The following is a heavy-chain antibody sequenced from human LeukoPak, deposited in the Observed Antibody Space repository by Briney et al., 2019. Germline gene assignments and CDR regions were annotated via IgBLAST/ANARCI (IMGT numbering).Heavy chain of an antibody. CDR3: ARVVGPATPSAFNWFDP. V-gene: IGHV1-18*01. J-gene: IGHJ5*02. CDR1: GYTFLSSA. D-gene: IGHD1-26*01. CDR2: ISAYNGDT. Sequence: ASVKVSCKASGYTFLSSAISWVRQAPGQGPEGMGWISAYNGDTNYAQKLQGRVTMTTDTSTSTAYMELRSLRSDDTAVYYCARVVGPATPSAFNWFDPWGQGTLVTVSS.